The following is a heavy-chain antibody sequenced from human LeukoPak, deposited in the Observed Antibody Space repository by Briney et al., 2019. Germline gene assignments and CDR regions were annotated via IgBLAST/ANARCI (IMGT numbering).Heavy chain of an antibody. V-gene: IGHV3-73*01. Sequence: GGSLRLPCAASGFTFSGSAMHWVRQASGKGLEWVGRIRSKANSYATAYAASVKGRFTISRDDSKNTAYLQMNSLKTEDTAVYYCTRHLERITIFGVVIPDAFDIWGQGTMVTVSS. CDR2: IRSKANSYAT. D-gene: IGHD3-3*01. CDR3: TRHLERITIFGVVIPDAFDI. CDR1: GFTFSGSA. J-gene: IGHJ3*02.